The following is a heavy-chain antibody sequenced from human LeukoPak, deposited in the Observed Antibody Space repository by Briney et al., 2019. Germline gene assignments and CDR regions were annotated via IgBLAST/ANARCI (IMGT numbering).Heavy chain of an antibody. CDR1: GFTFSTYS. D-gene: IGHD2-21*02. CDR3: AREPRYCGGDCGAFDI. V-gene: IGHV3-48*02. CDR2: ISGGSSAI. J-gene: IGHJ3*02. Sequence: PGGSLRLSCAASGFTFSTYSLNWVRQAPGKGLEWVSHISGGSSAIFYADSVKGRFTISRDNAKNSPYMQMNSLRDEDTGVYYCAREPRYCGGDCGAFDIWGQGTMVTVSS.